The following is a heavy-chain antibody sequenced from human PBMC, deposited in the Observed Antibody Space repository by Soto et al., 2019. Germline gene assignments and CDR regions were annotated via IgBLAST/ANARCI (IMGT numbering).Heavy chain of an antibody. D-gene: IGHD3-22*01. V-gene: IGHV3-30-3*01. J-gene: IGHJ4*02. CDR2: ISYDGSNK. Sequence: QPGGSLRLSCAASGFTFSSYAMHWVRQAPGKGLEWVAVISYDGSNKYYADSVKGRFTISRDNSKNTLYLQMNSLRAEDTAVYYCARAPSQYDSSGYFDYWGQGTLVTVSS. CDR1: GFTFSSYA. CDR3: ARAPSQYDSSGYFDY.